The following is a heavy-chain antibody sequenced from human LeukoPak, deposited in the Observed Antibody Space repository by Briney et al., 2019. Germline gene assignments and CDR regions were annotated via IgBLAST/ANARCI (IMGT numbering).Heavy chain of an antibody. J-gene: IGHJ6*03. CDR3: ARGGGLGAYYYYMDV. V-gene: IGHV4-59*02. Sequence: SETLSLTCTVSGGSVRSYYWSWIRQTPGKGLEWVGYIYYSGSTNYNPSLKSRVTISVDTSKNQFPLKLSSVTAADTAVYYCARGGGLGAYYYYMDVWGKGTTVTVSS. D-gene: IGHD1-26*01. CDR2: IYYSGST. CDR1: GGSVRSYY.